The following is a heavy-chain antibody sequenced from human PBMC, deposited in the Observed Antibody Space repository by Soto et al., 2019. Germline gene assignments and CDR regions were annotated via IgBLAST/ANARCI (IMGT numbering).Heavy chain of an antibody. D-gene: IGHD3-10*01. V-gene: IGHV1-8*01. CDR2: MNPNSGNT. Sequence: QVQLVQSGAEVKKPGASVKVSCKASGYTFTSYDINWVRQATGQGLEWMGWMNPNSGNTGYAQKFQGRVTMTRNTSISTAYTELSSLRSEDTAVYYCAGGMVRDYYYGMDVWGQGTTVTVSS. J-gene: IGHJ6*02. CDR1: GYTFTSYD. CDR3: AGGMVRDYYYGMDV.